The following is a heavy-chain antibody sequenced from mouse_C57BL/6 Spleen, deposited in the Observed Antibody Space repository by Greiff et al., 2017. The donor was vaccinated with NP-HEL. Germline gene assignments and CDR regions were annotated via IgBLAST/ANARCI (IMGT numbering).Heavy chain of an antibody. CDR3: ASRSYYFDY. V-gene: IGHV1-26*01. J-gene: IGHJ2*01. CDR2: INPNNGGT. CDR1: GYTFTDYY. Sequence: EVQLVESGPELVKPGASVKISCKASGYTFTDYYMNWVKQSPGKSLEWIGDINPNNGGTSYNQKFKGKATLTVDKSSSTAYMELRSLTSEDSAVYYCASRSYYFDYWGQGTTLTVSS.